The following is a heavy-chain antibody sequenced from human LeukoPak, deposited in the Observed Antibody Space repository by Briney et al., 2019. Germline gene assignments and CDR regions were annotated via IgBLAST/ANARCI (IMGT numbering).Heavy chain of an antibody. CDR3: ARDGGGYYDSSGYYPYYYYGMDV. CDR1: GVSISTSSYY. D-gene: IGHD3-22*01. CDR2: IYYSGST. V-gene: IGHV4-39*07. J-gene: IGHJ6*02. Sequence: PSETLSLTCTVSGVSISTSSYYWGWIRQPPGKGLEWIGSIYYSGSTYYNPPLKSRVTISVDTSKNQFSLKLSSVTAADTAVYYCARDGGGYYDSSGYYPYYYYGMDVWGQGTTVTVSS.